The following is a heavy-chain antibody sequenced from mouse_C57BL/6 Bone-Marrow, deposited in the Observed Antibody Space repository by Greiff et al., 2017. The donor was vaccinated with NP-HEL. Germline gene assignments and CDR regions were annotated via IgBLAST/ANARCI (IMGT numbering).Heavy chain of an antibody. V-gene: IGHV1-63*01. CDR1: GYTFTNYW. D-gene: IGHD2-2*01. J-gene: IGHJ2*01. CDR2: IYPGGGYT. CDR3: ARCPIYYGYGFDY. Sequence: VQVVESGAELVRPGTSVKMSCKASGYTFTNYWIGWAKQRPGHGLEWIGDIYPGGGYTNYNEKFKGKATLTADKSSSTAYMQFSSLTSEDSAIYYCARCPIYYGYGFDYWGQGTTLTVSS.